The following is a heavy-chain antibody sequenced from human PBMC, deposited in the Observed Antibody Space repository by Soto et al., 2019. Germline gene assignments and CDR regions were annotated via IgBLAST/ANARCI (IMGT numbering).Heavy chain of an antibody. J-gene: IGHJ6*02. CDR1: GDSVSSNSAA. V-gene: IGHV6-1*01. Sequence: SQTLSLTCAISGDSVSSNSAAWNWIRQSPSRGLEWLGRTYYRSKWYNDYAVSVKSRMTINPDTSKNQFSLQLNSVTPEDTAVYYCARDQWPPIAARPWSPHYYYYGMDVWGQGTTVTVSS. D-gene: IGHD6-6*01. CDR3: ARDQWPPIAARPWSPHYYYYGMDV. CDR2: TYYRSKWYN.